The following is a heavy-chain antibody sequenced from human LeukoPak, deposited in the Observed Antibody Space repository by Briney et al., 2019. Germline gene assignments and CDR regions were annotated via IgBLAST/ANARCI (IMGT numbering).Heavy chain of an antibody. CDR1: GYTFTSYS. CDR3: ARDWDCSSTSCRDCFDP. V-gene: IGHV1-18*01. CDR2: ISTYNGNT. Sequence: VASVTVSCKASGYTFTSYSFSWVRQAPGQGLEWMGWISTYNGNTKYAQKLQGRVTMTTDISTSTAYMELRSLRSDDTAVYYCARDWDCSSTSCRDCFDPWGQGTLVTVSS. J-gene: IGHJ5*02. D-gene: IGHD2-2*01.